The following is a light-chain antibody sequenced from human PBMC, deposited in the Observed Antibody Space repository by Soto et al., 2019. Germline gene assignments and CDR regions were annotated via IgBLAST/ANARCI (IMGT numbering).Light chain of an antibody. CDR1: QSVSNNY. CDR3: KKYGSSLRK. J-gene: IGKJ1*01. CDR2: GES. V-gene: IGKV3-20*01. Sequence: MVLTDAPGTLSLSQGERATLSFRASQSVSNNYLAWYQQKHGQATRILIYGESSRATGITDRFSGSGSGKDFTLTIRRMEHEDLAAYYCKKYGSSLRKCGQGTTV.